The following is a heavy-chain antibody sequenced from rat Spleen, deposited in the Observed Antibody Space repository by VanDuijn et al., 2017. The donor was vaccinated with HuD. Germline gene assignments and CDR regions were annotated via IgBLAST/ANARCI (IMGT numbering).Heavy chain of an antibody. Sequence: EVQLVESGGGLVQPGRSLKLSCVASGFTFNSYWMTWIRQAPGQGLEWVATITHADDNTYYPDSVKGRFTISRDNAKSTLYLQMDSLRSEDTATYYCARRRVYYFDYWGQGVMVTVSS. CDR3: ARRRVYYFDY. J-gene: IGHJ2*01. CDR2: ITHADDNT. V-gene: IGHV5-31*01. CDR1: GFTFNSYW. D-gene: IGHD1-11*01.